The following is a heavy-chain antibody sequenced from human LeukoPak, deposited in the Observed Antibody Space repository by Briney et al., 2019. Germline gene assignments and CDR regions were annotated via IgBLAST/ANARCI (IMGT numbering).Heavy chain of an antibody. CDR1: GCTFSGYG. CDR3: AKDRRLAAFDY. D-gene: IGHD6-25*01. J-gene: IGHJ4*02. V-gene: IGHV3-23*01. CDR2: ITGRGEHI. Sequence: GGSLRLSCPASGCTFSGYGRNWVGRAPGKGLEGVSGITGRGEHIFYAGSVKGRFTISRDNSKNTLYLQMNSLRVEDTAVYYCAKDRRLAAFDYGGQGTLVTVSS.